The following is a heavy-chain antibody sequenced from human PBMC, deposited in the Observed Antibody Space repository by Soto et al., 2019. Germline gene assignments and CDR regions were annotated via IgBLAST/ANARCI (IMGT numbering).Heavy chain of an antibody. Sequence: SATLSLTCAVSDDSISSGSYWGWIRQPPVKGLEWIGSIFPSGSVFYNPSLKSRVTMSVDTSKNQFSLKLSSVTAADTAVYYCARDSGSGMDDFDYWGQGTLVT. CDR2: IFPSGSV. V-gene: IGHV4-38-2*02. CDR1: DDSISSGSY. J-gene: IGHJ4*02. CDR3: ARDSGSGMDDFDY. D-gene: IGHD6-19*01.